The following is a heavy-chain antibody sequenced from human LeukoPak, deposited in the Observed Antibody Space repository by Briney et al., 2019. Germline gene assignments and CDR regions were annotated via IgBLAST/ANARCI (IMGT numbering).Heavy chain of an antibody. CDR2: IIPIFGTA. CDR3: AREGTFSSPRNWFDP. J-gene: IGHJ5*02. CDR1: GGTFSSYA. V-gene: IGHV1-69*05. Sequence: SVKVSCKASGGTFSSYAISWVRQAPGQGLEWMGGIIPIFGTANYAQKFQGRVTMTRDTSTSTVYMELSILRSEDTAVYYCAREGTFSSPRNWFDPWGQGTLVTVSS. D-gene: IGHD6-13*01.